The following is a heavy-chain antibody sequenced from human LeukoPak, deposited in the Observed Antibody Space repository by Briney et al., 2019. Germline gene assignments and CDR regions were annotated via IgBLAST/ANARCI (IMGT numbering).Heavy chain of an antibody. CDR2: INPNSGGT. V-gene: IGHV1-2*02. Sequence: GASVKVSCKTSGYTFTGYYIHWVRQTPGQGLEWMGWINPNSGGTNYAQKLQGRVTMTRDTSVSTAYMELSRLRSDDTAVYYCARDPEVGRITIFGVVDYWGQGTLVTVSS. CDR1: GYTFTGYY. J-gene: IGHJ4*02. D-gene: IGHD3-3*01. CDR3: ARDPEVGRITIFGVVDY.